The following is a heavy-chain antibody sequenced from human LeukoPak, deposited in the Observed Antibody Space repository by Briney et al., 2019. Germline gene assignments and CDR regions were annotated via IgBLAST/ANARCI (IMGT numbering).Heavy chain of an antibody. J-gene: IGHJ4*02. Sequence: SXKVSCKASGGTLSNYAISWVRQAPGQGLEWMGRIIPIFGTANYAQKFQGRVTITTDESTSAAYMELSSLRSEDTAVYYCAGRYGSETYYSFDYWGQGTLVTVSS. CDR2: IIPIFGTA. CDR1: GGTLSNYA. D-gene: IGHD3-10*01. CDR3: AGRYGSETYYSFDY. V-gene: IGHV1-69*05.